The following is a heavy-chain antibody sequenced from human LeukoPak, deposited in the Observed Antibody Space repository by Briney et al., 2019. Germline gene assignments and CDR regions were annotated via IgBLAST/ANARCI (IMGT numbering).Heavy chain of an antibody. CDR1: GFHLDDYG. D-gene: IGHD3-10*01. V-gene: IGHV3-20*04. CDR2: INWNGGST. Sequence: PGGSLRLYCAASGFHLDDYGMNWVRQAPGKGLEWVSNINWNGGSTGYADSVKGRFTVSRDNAKNSLYLQMNNLRAEDTALYYCARDDGSGSREYWGQGTLVTVSS. J-gene: IGHJ4*02. CDR3: ARDDGSGSREY.